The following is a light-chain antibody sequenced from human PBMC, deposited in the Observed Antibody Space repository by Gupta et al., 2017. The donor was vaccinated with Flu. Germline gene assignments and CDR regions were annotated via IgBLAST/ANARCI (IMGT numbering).Light chain of an antibody. CDR2: NDN. Sequence: GQTTRITCFGDALPTKYAFWYQQKPGQAPILIIYNDNERPSGIPERFSGSRSGTIVTLTIAGVQAEDEANYYCQSADRSDTYIVFGGGTKLTVL. CDR3: QSADRSDTYIV. J-gene: IGLJ2*01. V-gene: IGLV3-25*03. CDR1: ALPTKY.